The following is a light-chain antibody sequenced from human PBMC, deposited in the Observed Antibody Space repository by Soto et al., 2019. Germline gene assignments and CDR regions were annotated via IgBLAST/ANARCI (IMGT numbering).Light chain of an antibody. CDR2: DAA. Sequence: DIQMTQSPSTLSASVGDRVTITCRASQTISNWLAWYQQKSGKAPKLLIYDAAKLESGVPSRFSGSGFGTEFTLTISSLQPDDFGTYYCQQYNDYAFTFGPGTKVDIK. CDR1: QTISNW. V-gene: IGKV1-5*01. CDR3: QQYNDYAFT. J-gene: IGKJ3*01.